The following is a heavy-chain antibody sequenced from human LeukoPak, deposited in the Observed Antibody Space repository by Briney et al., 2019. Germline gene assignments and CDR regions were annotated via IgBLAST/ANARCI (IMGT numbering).Heavy chain of an antibody. D-gene: IGHD1-14*01. Sequence: SETLSLTCTVSGGSISSSSYYWGWIRQPPGKGLEWIGSIYYSGSTYYNPSLKSRVTISVDTSKNQFSLKLSSVTAADTAVYYCARRPAKPYYYYYYYMDAWGKGTTVTISS. V-gene: IGHV4-39*07. J-gene: IGHJ6*03. CDR1: GGSISSSSYY. CDR2: IYYSGST. CDR3: ARRPAKPYYYYYYYMDA.